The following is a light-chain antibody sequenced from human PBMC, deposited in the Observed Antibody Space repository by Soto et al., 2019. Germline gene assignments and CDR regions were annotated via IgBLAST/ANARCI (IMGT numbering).Light chain of an antibody. CDR2: GNS. V-gene: IGLV1-40*01. J-gene: IGLJ2*01. Sequence: QSVLTQPPSVSGAPGQRVTISCTGSSSNIGAGYDVHWYQQLPGTAPKLLISGNSNRPSGVPDRFSGSKSGTSASLTITGLQAEDEAEYYCQSYDSSLSVVVFGGGTKLTVL. CDR1: SSNIGAGYD. CDR3: QSYDSSLSVVV.